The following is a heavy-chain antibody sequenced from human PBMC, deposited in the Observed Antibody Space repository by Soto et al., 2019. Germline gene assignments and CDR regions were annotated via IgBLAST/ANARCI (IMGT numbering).Heavy chain of an antibody. D-gene: IGHD4-17*01. CDR1: GYTLNEVA. Sequence: QVQLVQSGAEVKKPGASVKVSCKVAGYTLNEVAMHWVRQAPGKGLEWLRGFDPDEAETIYAQHCKGRVTMTEDTSTDTVYMELSRLRAEDTAVYFCTTYHGNYNFDHWGEGTVVTVSS. V-gene: IGHV1-24*01. CDR3: TTYHGNYNFDH. J-gene: IGHJ5*02. CDR2: FDPDEAET.